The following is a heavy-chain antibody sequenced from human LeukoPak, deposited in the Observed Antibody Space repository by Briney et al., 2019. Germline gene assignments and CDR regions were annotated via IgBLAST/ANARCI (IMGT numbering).Heavy chain of an antibody. Sequence: GGSLRLSCAASGFTFSSYAISWVRQAPGKGLEWVSGISYSGDSTNYADSVKGRFTISTDNSKNMLYLQMDSLRAEDTAVYYCAKTVLTGSYSRGFFDYWGQGTQVTVSS. V-gene: IGHV3-23*01. CDR2: ISYSGDST. CDR1: GFTFSSYA. J-gene: IGHJ4*02. CDR3: AKTVLTGSYSRGFFDY. D-gene: IGHD3-9*01.